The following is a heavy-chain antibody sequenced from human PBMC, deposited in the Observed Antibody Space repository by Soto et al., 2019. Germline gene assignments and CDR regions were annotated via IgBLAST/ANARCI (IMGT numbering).Heavy chain of an antibody. CDR2: ISSSSSTI. Sequence: GGSLRLSCAASGFTFSSYSMNWVRQAPGKGLEWVSYISSSSSTIYYADSVKGRFTISRDNAKNSLYLQMNSLRDEDTAVYYCATHPVLTTVTYLQYYMGGGLAYGMDVWGQGTTVTVSS. CDR1: GFTFSSYS. J-gene: IGHJ6*02. V-gene: IGHV3-48*02. CDR3: ATHPVLTTVTYLQYYMGGGLAYGMDV. D-gene: IGHD4-17*01.